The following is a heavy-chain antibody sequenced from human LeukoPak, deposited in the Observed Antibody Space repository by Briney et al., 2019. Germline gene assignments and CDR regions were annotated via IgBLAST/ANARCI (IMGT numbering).Heavy chain of an antibody. D-gene: IGHD5-12*01. CDR2: ISSSGGST. CDR3: AKRAATMGDC. Sequence: GGSLRLSCAASGFTFSSHAMSWVRQAPGKGLEWVSGISSSGGSTYYADSVKGRFTISRDNSKNTLYLQMNSLRGEDTAVYYRAKRAATMGDCWGPGTLVHVS. V-gene: IGHV3-23*01. CDR1: GFTFSSHA. J-gene: IGHJ4*02.